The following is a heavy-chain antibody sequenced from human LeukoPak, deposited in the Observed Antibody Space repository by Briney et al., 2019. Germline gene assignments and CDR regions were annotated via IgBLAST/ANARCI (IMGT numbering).Heavy chain of an antibody. CDR2: ISGSGDST. D-gene: IGHD2-15*01. J-gene: IGHJ5*02. V-gene: IGHV3-23*01. CDR1: GFTFRSYA. Sequence: SGGSLRLSCAASGFTFRSYAMSWVRQAPGKGLEWVSVISGSGDSTYYADSVKGRFTISRDNSKNTLYLQMNSLRAEDTAVYYCAKGFVVVVSATQSSWFDPWGQGTLVTVSS. CDR3: AKGFVVVVSATQSSWFDP.